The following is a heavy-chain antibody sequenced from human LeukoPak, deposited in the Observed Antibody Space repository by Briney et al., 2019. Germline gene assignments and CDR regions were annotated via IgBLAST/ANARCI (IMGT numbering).Heavy chain of an antibody. Sequence: SETLSLTCTVSGISINKYYWTWIRQPPEQELEWIGYVYNSGSTNYNPSLTSRVTISLDASKNQFSLTLTSVTAADTAVYYCARRDAVTLGEYIQHWGQGTLVTVSS. D-gene: IGHD4-17*01. CDR3: ARRDAVTLGEYIQH. J-gene: IGHJ1*01. CDR2: VYNSGST. CDR1: GISINKYY. V-gene: IGHV4-59*01.